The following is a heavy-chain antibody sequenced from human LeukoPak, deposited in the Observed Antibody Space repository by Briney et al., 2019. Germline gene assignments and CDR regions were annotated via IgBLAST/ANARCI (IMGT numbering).Heavy chain of an antibody. CDR3: AKDATEYGDSHFDC. V-gene: IGHV3-33*06. J-gene: IGHJ4*02. CDR1: GFTFSSYG. D-gene: IGHD4-17*01. Sequence: GGSLRPSCAASGFTFSSYGMHWVRQAPGKGLEWGAVIWNEGRHEYYADSEKGRFTISRNNSRNTVYLKMNSLRAEDTAVYYCAKDATEYGDSHFDCGGQGSLVTVSP. CDR2: IWNEGRHE.